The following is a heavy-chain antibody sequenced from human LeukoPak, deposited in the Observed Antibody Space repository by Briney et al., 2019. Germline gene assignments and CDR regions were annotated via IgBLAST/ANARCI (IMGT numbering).Heavy chain of an antibody. D-gene: IGHD3/OR15-3a*01. CDR3: AGGRDRTELYFDS. J-gene: IGHJ4*02. Sequence: GGSLRLSCVASGFTFSDYWMSWVRQAPGKGLEWVANIKSDESERFFSDSVKGRFTISRDNAKNTLYLQMNSLRVEDTAVYYCAGGRDRTELYFDSWGQGTLVTVSS. V-gene: IGHV3-7*01. CDR1: GFTFSDYW. CDR2: IKSDESER.